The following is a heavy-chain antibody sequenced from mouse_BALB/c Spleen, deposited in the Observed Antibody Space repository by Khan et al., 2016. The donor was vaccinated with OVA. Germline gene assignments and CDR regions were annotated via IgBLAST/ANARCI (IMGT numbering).Heavy chain of an antibody. D-gene: IGHD1-1*01. Sequence: VQLQQSGPELVKPGASVKISCTASGYSFTGYFMNWVMQRHGKSLEWIGRINPHIGEAFYNQKFKGKATLTVDESSSTAHMELRSLASEDSAGYYCARKNGSDFDYWGQGTTLTVSS. V-gene: IGHV1-20*02. CDR1: GYSFTGYF. J-gene: IGHJ2*01. CDR2: INPHIGEA. CDR3: ARKNGSDFDY.